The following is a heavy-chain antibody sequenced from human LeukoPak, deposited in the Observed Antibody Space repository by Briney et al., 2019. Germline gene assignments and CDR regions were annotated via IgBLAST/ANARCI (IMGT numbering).Heavy chain of an antibody. CDR2: ISSSSSYI. Sequence: GGSLRLSCAASGFTFSSYSMNWVRQAPGKGLEWVSSISSSSSYIYYADSVKGRFTISRDNAKNSLYLQMNSLRAEDTAVYYCARDRYYYDSSGYCNPDYWGQGTLVTVSS. CDR1: GFTFSSYS. D-gene: IGHD3-22*01. V-gene: IGHV3-21*01. CDR3: ARDRYYYDSSGYCNPDY. J-gene: IGHJ4*02.